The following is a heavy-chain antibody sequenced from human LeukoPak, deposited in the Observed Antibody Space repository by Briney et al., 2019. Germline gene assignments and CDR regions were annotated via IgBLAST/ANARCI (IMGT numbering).Heavy chain of an antibody. V-gene: IGHV5-51*01. CDR2: IYPGDSES. Sequence: GESLKISFKGSGYTFTSYWIGWVRQMPGKGLEWMGIIYPGDSESKYNPSLQGQVTISAGKSISTAYLQWSSLKASDTAIYYCARIEGSTFDYWGQGTLVTVSS. J-gene: IGHJ4*02. CDR1: GYTFTSYW. CDR3: ARIEGSTFDY.